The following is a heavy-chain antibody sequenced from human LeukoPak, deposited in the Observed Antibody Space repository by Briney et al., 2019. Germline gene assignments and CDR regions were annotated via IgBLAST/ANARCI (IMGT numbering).Heavy chain of an antibody. Sequence: SQTLSLTCTVSGGSISSGGYSWSWIRQHPGKGLEWIGYIYYSGSTYYNPSLKSRVTISVDTSKNQFSLKLSSVTAADTAVYYCASPLYSSGWYPWGYWGQGTLVTVSS. CDR1: GGSISSGGYS. D-gene: IGHD6-19*01. CDR2: IYYSGST. CDR3: ASPLYSSGWYPWGY. J-gene: IGHJ4*02. V-gene: IGHV4-31*03.